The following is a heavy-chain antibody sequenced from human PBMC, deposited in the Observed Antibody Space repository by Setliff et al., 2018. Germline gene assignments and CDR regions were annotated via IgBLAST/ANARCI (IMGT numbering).Heavy chain of an antibody. CDR3: ARRLVGATTPFGY. J-gene: IGHJ4*02. V-gene: IGHV3-21*01. CDR1: GFTFDDYG. Sequence: GGSLRLSCLASGFTFDDYGMSWVRQAPGKGPEWVSSISDTSAFIYYTDSVKGRFTISRDNAKNSLYLQMNSLRAEDTAVYYCARRLVGATTPFGYWGQGTLVTVSS. CDR2: ISDTSAFI. D-gene: IGHD1-26*01.